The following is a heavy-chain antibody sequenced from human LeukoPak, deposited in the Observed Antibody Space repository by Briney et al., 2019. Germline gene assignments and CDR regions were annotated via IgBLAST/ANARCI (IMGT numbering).Heavy chain of an antibody. CDR1: GFTFSSYG. V-gene: IGHV3-33*08. CDR3: ARTSQANAFDI. J-gene: IGHJ3*02. Sequence: GGSLRLSCAASGFTFSSYGMHWVRQAPGKGLEWVAVIWYDGSNKYYADSVKGRFTISRDNSKNTLYLQMNSLRAEDTAVYYCARTSQANAFDIWGQGTMVTVSS. CDR2: IWYDGSNK.